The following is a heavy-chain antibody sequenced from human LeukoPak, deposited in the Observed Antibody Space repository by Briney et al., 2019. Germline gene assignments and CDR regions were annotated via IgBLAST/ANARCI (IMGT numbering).Heavy chain of an antibody. CDR1: GFTLKIYP. CDR2: ISHDGSDK. V-gene: IGHV3-30*04. Sequence: GGSLRLSCAASGFTLKIYPMHWVRQAPGKGLEWLSVISHDGSDKTNADSVKGRFIISRDNSKNTIYLQLNSLRPEDTAMYYRAREGVQTTVDAFDIWGLGTMVIVSS. D-gene: IGHD4-17*01. J-gene: IGHJ3*02. CDR3: AREGVQTTVDAFDI.